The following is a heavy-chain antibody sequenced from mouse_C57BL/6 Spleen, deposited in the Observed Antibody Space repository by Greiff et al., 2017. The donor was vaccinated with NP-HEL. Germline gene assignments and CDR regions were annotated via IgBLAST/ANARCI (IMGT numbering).Heavy chain of an antibody. Sequence: EVQRVESGGGLVQPGGSLSLSCAASGFTFTDYYMSWVRQPPGKALEWLGFIRNKANGYTTEYSASVKGRFTISRDNSQSILYLQMNALRAEDSATYYCARSIYYGNYEYYFDYWGQGTTLTVSS. CDR1: GFTFTDYY. J-gene: IGHJ2*01. V-gene: IGHV7-3*01. D-gene: IGHD2-1*01. CDR2: IRNKANGYTT. CDR3: ARSIYYGNYEYYFDY.